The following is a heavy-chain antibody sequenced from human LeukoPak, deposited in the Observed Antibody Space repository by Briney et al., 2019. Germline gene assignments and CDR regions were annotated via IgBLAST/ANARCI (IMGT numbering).Heavy chain of an antibody. Sequence: GGSLRLSCAASRFSFSTHRMNWVRQAPGKGLEWVSSISPSSSYIYYADSLRGRFTISRDNAKNSLYLQMNSLRAEDTAIYYCARDRTPAIPGGDIDALDMWGQGTVVTVSS. D-gene: IGHD2-21*02. J-gene: IGHJ3*02. CDR3: ARDRTPAIPGGDIDALDM. V-gene: IGHV3-21*01. CDR1: RFSFSTHR. CDR2: ISPSSSYI.